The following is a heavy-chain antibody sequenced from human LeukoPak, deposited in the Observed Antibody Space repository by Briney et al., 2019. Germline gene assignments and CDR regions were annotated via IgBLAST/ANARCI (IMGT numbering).Heavy chain of an antibody. V-gene: IGHV3-23*01. J-gene: IGHJ4*02. Sequence: AGSLRLSCAASGCTFSSYAMSWDRQAPGKGLGWVSGLSGSGGSTYYADSVKGRFTISRDNSKNTLYLQMNSLRPEDTAVYYCARITGSRVGGFDYWGQGTLVTVSS. CDR2: LSGSGGST. D-gene: IGHD1-20*01. CDR3: ARITGSRVGGFDY. CDR1: GCTFSSYA.